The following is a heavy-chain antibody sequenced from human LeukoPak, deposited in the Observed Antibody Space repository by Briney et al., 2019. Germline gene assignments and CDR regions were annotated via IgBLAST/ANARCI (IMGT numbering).Heavy chain of an antibody. V-gene: IGHV4-39*07. D-gene: IGHD3-9*01. Sequence: SETLSLTCTVSYGSIRDISYYWGWIRQPPGKGLEWIGSIYYSGRTYYNSSLKSRVTISVDTSKNQFSLKVTSVTAADTAVYYCASAYYDILGGHFDYWGQGTLVTVSS. CDR2: IYYSGRT. J-gene: IGHJ4*02. CDR3: ASAYYDILGGHFDY. CDR1: YGSIRDISYY.